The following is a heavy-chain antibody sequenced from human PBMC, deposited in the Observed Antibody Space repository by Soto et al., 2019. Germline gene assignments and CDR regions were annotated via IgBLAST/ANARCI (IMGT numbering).Heavy chain of an antibody. CDR3: ARDVMGDGSGWYSLYGMDV. J-gene: IGHJ6*02. CDR2: ISSSSSYI. V-gene: IGHV3-21*01. D-gene: IGHD6-19*01. Sequence: PGGSLRLSCAASGFTFSSYSMNWVRQAPGKGLEWVSSISSSSSYIYYADSVKGRFTISRDNAKNSLYLQMNSLRAEDTAVYYCARDVMGDGSGWYSLYGMDVWGQGTTVTVSS. CDR1: GFTFSSYS.